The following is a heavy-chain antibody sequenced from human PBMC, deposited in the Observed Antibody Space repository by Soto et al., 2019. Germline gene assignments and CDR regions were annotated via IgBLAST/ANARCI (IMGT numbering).Heavy chain of an antibody. J-gene: IGHJ6*02. CDR2: ISWNSGSI. V-gene: IGHV3-9*01. Sequence: GGSLRLSCAASGFNFDDYAMHWVRQAPGKGLEWVSGISWNSGSIGYADSVKGRFTISRDNAKNSLYLQMNSLRAEDTALYYCAKEIAAAGAYYYDMDYWAQGTTVTVPS. CDR3: AKEIAAAGAYYYDMDY. CDR1: GFNFDDYA. D-gene: IGHD6-13*01.